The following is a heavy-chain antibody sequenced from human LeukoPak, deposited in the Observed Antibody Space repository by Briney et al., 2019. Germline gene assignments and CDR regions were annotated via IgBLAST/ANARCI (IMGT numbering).Heavy chain of an antibody. Sequence: PGRSLRLSCAASGFTFSSYGMHWVRQAPGKGLEWVAVISYDGSNKYYADSVKGRFTISRDNSKNTLYLQMNSLRAEDTAVYYCAKGGGSGSYRAFFDYWGQGTLVTVSS. CDR1: GFTFSSYG. D-gene: IGHD3-10*01. CDR3: AKGGGSGSYRAFFDY. J-gene: IGHJ4*02. V-gene: IGHV3-30*18. CDR2: ISYDGSNK.